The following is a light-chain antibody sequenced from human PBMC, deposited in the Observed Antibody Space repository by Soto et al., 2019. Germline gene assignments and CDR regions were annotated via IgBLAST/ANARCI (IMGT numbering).Light chain of an antibody. Sequence: QSVLTQPPSASGTPGQRVTISCSGSSSNIGRNTVNWYQQLPGTAPKLLMYNNDQRPSGVPDRFSGSKSGTSASLAISGLQSEDEVDYYCAAWDDGLNGVVFGGGTRSPS. J-gene: IGLJ2*01. CDR3: AAWDDGLNGVV. CDR1: SSNIGRNT. V-gene: IGLV1-44*01. CDR2: NND.